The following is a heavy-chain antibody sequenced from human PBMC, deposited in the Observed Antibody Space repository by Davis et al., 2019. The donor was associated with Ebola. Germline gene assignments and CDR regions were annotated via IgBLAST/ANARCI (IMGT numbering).Heavy chain of an antibody. D-gene: IGHD6-19*01. CDR2: IYYSGST. Sequence: PSETLSLTCTVSGGSISSYYWSWIRQPPGKGLEWIGYIYYSGSTNYNPSLKSRVTISVDTSKNQFSLKLSSVTAADTAVYYCARHEAVAGTGAFDIWGQGTMVTVSS. CDR3: ARHEAVAGTGAFDI. CDR1: GGSISSYY. J-gene: IGHJ3*02. V-gene: IGHV4-59*08.